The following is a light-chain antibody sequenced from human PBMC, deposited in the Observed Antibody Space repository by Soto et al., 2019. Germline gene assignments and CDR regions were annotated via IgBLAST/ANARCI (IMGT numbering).Light chain of an antibody. V-gene: IGLV1-47*01. CDR1: SSNIGSNY. J-gene: IGLJ1*01. CDR2: RNN. Sequence: QSVLTQPPSASGTPGQRVTISCSGSSSNIGSNYVYWYQQLPGTAPKLLIYRNNQRPSGVPDRISGSKSGTSASLAIRGLRSVDQADYYCAAWDDSLSGPHYIFGTGTRSPS. CDR3: AAWDDSLSGPHYI.